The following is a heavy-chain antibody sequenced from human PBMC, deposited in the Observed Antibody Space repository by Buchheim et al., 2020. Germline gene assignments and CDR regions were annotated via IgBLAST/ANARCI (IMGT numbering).Heavy chain of an antibody. Sequence: EVQLLESGGGLVQPGGSLRLSCAASGFTFSNYAMTWVRQAPGKGLEWVSAISGTGDSTNYADSVKGRFTISRDNSKNTLFLQMNSLRAEDTAVYYCARGRSGNSGVWGQGTT. V-gene: IGHV3-23*01. CDR1: GFTFSNYA. CDR3: ARGRSGNSGV. D-gene: IGHD4-23*01. CDR2: ISGTGDST. J-gene: IGHJ6*02.